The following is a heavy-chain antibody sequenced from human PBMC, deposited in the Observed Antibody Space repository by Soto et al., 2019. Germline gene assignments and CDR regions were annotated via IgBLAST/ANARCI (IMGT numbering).Heavy chain of an antibody. Sequence: KSSETLSLTCAVYGGSFSGYYWSWIRQPPGKGLEWIGEINHSGSTNYNPSLKSRVTISVDTSKNQFSLKLSSVTAADTAVYYCARGVGVIAAAGTNWFDPWGQGTLVTVSS. CDR1: GGSFSGYY. J-gene: IGHJ5*02. CDR3: ARGVGVIAAAGTNWFDP. D-gene: IGHD6-13*01. CDR2: INHSGST. V-gene: IGHV4-34*01.